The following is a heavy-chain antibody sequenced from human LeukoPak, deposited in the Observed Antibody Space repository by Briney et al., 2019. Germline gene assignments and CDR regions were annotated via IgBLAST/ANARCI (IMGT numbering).Heavy chain of an antibody. CDR1: GGTFSIYA. V-gene: IGHV1-69*01. J-gene: IGHJ5*02. Sequence: SVRVSFKASGGTFSIYAISWVRQAPGQGGEWMGGIIAIFGTANYAQKFQGRVTITADESTSTAYMDLSSLRSEDTAVYYCAGGGWAPENWFDPWGQGTLVTVSS. D-gene: IGHD1-14*01. CDR3: AGGGWAPENWFDP. CDR2: IIAIFGTA.